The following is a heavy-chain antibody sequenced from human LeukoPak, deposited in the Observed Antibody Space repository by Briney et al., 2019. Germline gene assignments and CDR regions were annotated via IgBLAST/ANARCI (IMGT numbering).Heavy chain of an antibody. CDR3: AKDEGPYCSGGSCIHLDY. CDR2: ISYDGSNK. J-gene: IGHJ4*02. D-gene: IGHD2-15*01. CDR1: GFTFSSYA. V-gene: IGHV3-30-3*01. Sequence: PGGSLRLSCAASGFTFSSYAMHWVRQAPGKGLEWVAVISYDGSNKYYADSVKGRFTISRDNSKNTLYLQMNSLRAEDTAVYYCAKDEGPYCSGGSCIHLDYWGQGTLVTVSS.